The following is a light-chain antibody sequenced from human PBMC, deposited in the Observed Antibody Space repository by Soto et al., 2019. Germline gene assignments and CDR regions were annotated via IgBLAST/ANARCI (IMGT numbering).Light chain of an antibody. V-gene: IGLV1-40*01. J-gene: IGLJ1*01. CDR1: SSSIGAGYD. Sequence: QPVLTQPPSVSGAPGQRVTISCTGSSSSIGAGYDVHWYQQLPGTAPKVLIYGNTNRPSGVPDRFSGSKSGTSASLAITGLQAEDEAEYYCQSFDSSLSGHYVFGTGTKLTVL. CDR2: GNT. CDR3: QSFDSSLSGHYV.